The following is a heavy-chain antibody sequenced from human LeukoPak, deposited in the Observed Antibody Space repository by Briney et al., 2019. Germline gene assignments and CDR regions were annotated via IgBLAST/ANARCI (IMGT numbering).Heavy chain of an antibody. CDR1: GGSISSSSYY. V-gene: IGHV4-61*05. CDR2: IYYSGST. Sequence: PSETLSLTCTVSGGSISSSSYYWGWIRQPPGKGLEWIGYIYYSGSTIYNPSLKSRVTISLDTSKNQFSLKLSSVTAADTAVYYCASGSYSFYYFDYWGQGTLVTVSS. D-gene: IGHD1-26*01. CDR3: ASGSYSFYYFDY. J-gene: IGHJ4*02.